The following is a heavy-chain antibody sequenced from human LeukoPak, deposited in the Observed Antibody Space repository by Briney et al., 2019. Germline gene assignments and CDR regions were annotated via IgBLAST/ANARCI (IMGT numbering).Heavy chain of an antibody. Sequence: GGSLRLSCVASGFTVSGGDMSWVRQAPGKGLEWVSVIYSGGTTSYADSVKGRFTISRDNSKNTLYLQMNSLRAEDTAVYYCARDRRGYGGNSDNWGQGNLVTVSS. CDR3: ARDRRGYGGNSDN. D-gene: IGHD4-23*01. J-gene: IGHJ4*02. CDR1: GFTVSGGD. V-gene: IGHV3-66*01. CDR2: IYSGGTT.